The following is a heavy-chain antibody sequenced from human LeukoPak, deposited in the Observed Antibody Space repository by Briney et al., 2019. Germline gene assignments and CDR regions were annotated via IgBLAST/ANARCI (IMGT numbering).Heavy chain of an antibody. CDR1: GFIFDDYV. CDR3: VKDLSFGYSAFDY. CDR2: IGWKSGVI. J-gene: IGHJ4*02. D-gene: IGHD5-12*01. Sequence: GRSLRLSCVASGFIFDDYVMHWVRQAPGKGLEWVSGIGWKSGVIAYADSVKGRFTISRDDAKNSLYLQMNSLGAEDTALYYCVKDLSFGYSAFDYWGLGTLVTVSS. V-gene: IGHV3-9*01.